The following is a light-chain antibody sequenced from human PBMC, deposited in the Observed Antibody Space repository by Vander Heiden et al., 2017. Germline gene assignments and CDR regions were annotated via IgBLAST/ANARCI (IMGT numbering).Light chain of an antibody. Sequence: DIQLTQSPSFLSASVGDRVTITCRASQGISSYLAWYQQKPGKAPKLLIYAASTLQSGVPSRISGSGSGTEFTLTISSLQPEDFATYYCQQLNRYPPVTFGQGTKLEIK. V-gene: IGKV1-9*01. CDR2: AAS. CDR1: QGISSY. J-gene: IGKJ2*01. CDR3: QQLNRYPPVT.